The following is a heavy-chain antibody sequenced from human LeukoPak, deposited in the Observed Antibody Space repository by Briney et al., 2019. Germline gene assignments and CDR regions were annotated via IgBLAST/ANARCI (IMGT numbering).Heavy chain of an antibody. V-gene: IGHV1-8*01. Sequence: ASVKVSCKASGYTFTSYDINWVRQATGQGLEWMGWMNPNSGNTGYAQKFQGRVTMTRNTSISTAYMELSSLRSEDTAVYYCARGFVPAANPLNDYWGQGTLVTVSS. D-gene: IGHD2-2*01. CDR2: MNPNSGNT. J-gene: IGHJ4*02. CDR3: ARGFVPAANPLNDY. CDR1: GYTFTSYD.